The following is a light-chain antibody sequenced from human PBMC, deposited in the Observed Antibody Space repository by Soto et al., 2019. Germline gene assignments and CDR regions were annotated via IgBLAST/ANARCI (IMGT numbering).Light chain of an antibody. CDR1: QKISSY. V-gene: IGKV1-39*01. J-gene: IGKJ5*01. Sequence: DIQMTQSPSSLSASVGDRVTITCRASQKISSYLNWYQQKPGKAPKLLIYSASSLQSGVPSRFSGSGSGTDFTLTITSLQPEDFATYYCQQSYSPLITFGQGTHWRL. CDR3: QQSYSPLIT. CDR2: SAS.